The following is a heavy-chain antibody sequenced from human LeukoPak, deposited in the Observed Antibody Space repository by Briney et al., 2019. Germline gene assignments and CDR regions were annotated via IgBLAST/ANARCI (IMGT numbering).Heavy chain of an antibody. CDR3: ARYAVRGVIPVGSWFDP. Sequence: ASETLSLTCTVSGGSISSYYWSWIRQPPGKGLEWIGRIYTSGSTNYNPSLKSRVTMSVDTSKNQFSLKLSSVTAADTAVYYCARYAVRGVIPVGSWFDPWGQGTLVTVSS. D-gene: IGHD3-10*01. J-gene: IGHJ5*02. CDR1: GGSISSYY. V-gene: IGHV4-4*07. CDR2: IYTSGST.